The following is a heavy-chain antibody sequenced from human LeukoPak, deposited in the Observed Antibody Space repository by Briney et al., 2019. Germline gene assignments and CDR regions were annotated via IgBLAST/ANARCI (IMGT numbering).Heavy chain of an antibody. Sequence: GGSLRLSCAASGFTFSSYSMNWVRQAPGKGLEWVSSISSSSSYIYYADSVKGRFTISRDNAKNSLSLQMNSLKPEDTALYYCAKGPGLGAGKRYLDLWGRGTLAIVSS. CDR2: ISSSSSYI. J-gene: IGHJ2*01. CDR3: AKGPGLGAGKRYLDL. D-gene: IGHD6-13*01. V-gene: IGHV3-21*04. CDR1: GFTFSSYS.